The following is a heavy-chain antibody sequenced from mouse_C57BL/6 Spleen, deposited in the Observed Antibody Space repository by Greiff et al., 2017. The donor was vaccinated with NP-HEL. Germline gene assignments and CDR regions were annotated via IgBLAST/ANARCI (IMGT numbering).Heavy chain of an antibody. CDR2: ISSGSSTI. CDR3: ARLTTVVATGWYFDV. V-gene: IGHV5-17*01. Sequence: EVMLVESGGGLVKPGGSLKLSRAASGFTFSDYGMHWVRQAPEKGLEWVAYISSGSSTIYYADTVKGRFTISRDNAKNTLFLQMTSLRSEDTAMYYCARLTTVVATGWYFDVWGTGTTVTVSS. J-gene: IGHJ1*03. CDR1: GFTFSDYG. D-gene: IGHD1-1*01.